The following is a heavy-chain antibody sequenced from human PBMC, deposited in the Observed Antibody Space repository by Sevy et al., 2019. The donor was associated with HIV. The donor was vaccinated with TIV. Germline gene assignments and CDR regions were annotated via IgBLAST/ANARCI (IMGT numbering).Heavy chain of an antibody. CDR3: AREVVGAKATGAFVI. Sequence: SETLSLTCAVSGGSISSSNWWSWVRQPPGKGLEWIGEIYHSGSTNYNPSLKSRVTISVDKSKNQFSLKLSSVTAADTAVYYCAREVVGAKATGAFVIWGQGTMVTVSS. V-gene: IGHV4-4*02. D-gene: IGHD1-26*01. CDR1: GGSISSSNW. CDR2: IYHSGST. J-gene: IGHJ3*02.